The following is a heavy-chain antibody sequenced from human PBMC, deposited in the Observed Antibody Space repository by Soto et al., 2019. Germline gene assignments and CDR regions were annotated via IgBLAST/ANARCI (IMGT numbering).Heavy chain of an antibody. CDR2: IWYDGSNK. D-gene: IGHD2-21*02. CDR3: ARDHCGGACLHGMDV. Sequence: QVQLVESGGGVVQPGRSLRLSCAASGFTFSSYGMHWVRQAPGKGLEWVAVIWYDGSNKYYADSVKGRFTISRDNSKNKLYLQMNSLRAEDTAVYYCARDHCGGACLHGMDVWGQGTTVTVSS. CDR1: GFTFSSYG. V-gene: IGHV3-33*01. J-gene: IGHJ6*02.